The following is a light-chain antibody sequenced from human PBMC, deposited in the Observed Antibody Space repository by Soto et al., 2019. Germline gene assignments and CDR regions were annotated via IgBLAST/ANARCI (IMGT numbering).Light chain of an antibody. CDR3: QKYNRVPLT. CDR2: AAS. V-gene: IGKV1-27*01. Sequence: DIQMTQSPSPLSASVGDRVTITCRASQGISNYLAWNHQKPGKVPKLLIYAASTLQSGVASRFSGSGSGTDFTLTISSLQPEDVATYYCQKYNRVPLTFGGGTKVEIK. CDR1: QGISNY. J-gene: IGKJ4*01.